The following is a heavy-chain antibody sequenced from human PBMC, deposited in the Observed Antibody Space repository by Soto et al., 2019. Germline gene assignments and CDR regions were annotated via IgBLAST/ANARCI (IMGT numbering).Heavy chain of an antibody. CDR1: GFTFSSYA. J-gene: IGHJ6*02. CDR2: IGESGTPT. D-gene: IGHD2-2*01. CDR3: ARYIPGVRSYGMDV. Sequence: EVQLLESGGGLVQPGGSLRLSCAASGFTFSSYAMKWVRQAPGKGLEWVSLIGESGTPTYYADSVKGRFTISRDNSGNTLFLEMYSLRAEDTAVYYCARYIPGVRSYGMDVWCQGTTVTVSS. V-gene: IGHV3-23*01.